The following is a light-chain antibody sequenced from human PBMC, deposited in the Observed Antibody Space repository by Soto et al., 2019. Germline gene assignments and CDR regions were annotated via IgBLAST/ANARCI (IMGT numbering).Light chain of an antibody. Sequence: DLQMTQSPSTLSASVGDRITITCRASQSTHNWLAWYQQKPGKAPKLLIYKSSSLQRGVPSRFSGCGSGTEFTLTISSLQPDDFATYYCQQDESYSPYTFGQGNKLVIK. J-gene: IGKJ2*01. CDR2: KSS. CDR1: QSTHNW. CDR3: QQDESYSPYT. V-gene: IGKV1-5*03.